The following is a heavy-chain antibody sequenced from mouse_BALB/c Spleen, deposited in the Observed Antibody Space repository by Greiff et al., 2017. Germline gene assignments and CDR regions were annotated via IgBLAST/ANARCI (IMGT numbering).Heavy chain of an antibody. CDR3: ARGTGGDFGAY. D-gene: IGHD3-3*01. Sequence: QVQLQQSGPELVKPGASVRISCKASGYTFTSYYIHWVKQRPGQGLEWIGWIYPGNVNTKYNEKFKGKATLTADKSSSTAYMQLSSLTSEDSAVYFCARGTGGDFGAYWGQGTLVTVSA. V-gene: IGHV1S56*01. CDR2: IYPGNVNT. CDR1: GYTFTSYY. J-gene: IGHJ3*01.